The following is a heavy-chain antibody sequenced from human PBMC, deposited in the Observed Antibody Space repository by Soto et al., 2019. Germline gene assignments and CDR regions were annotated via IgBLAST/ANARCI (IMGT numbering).Heavy chain of an antibody. D-gene: IGHD2-15*01. CDR2: LYSGGTT. CDR1: GFIVSNSY. J-gene: IGHJ4*02. Sequence: GGSLRLSCAASGFIVSNSYMSWVRQAPGKGLEWVSILYSGGTTYYADSVKGRFTFSRDNAANTVFLQMNNLRVEDTAVYYCVRDRGGSFDYWGQGIQVTVSS. CDR3: VRDRGGSFDY. V-gene: IGHV3-53*01.